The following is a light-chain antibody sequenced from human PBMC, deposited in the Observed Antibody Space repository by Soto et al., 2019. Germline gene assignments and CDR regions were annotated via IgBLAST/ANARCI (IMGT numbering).Light chain of an antibody. Sequence: QAVVTQPPSASGTPGQRVTISCSGSRSNIGSNTVTWYQQVPGTAPKLLIYSNNQRPSGVPDRFSGSKSGTSASLAISGLQSEDEADYYCATWDDSLNGPVFGGGTKLTVL. CDR1: RSNIGSNT. CDR3: ATWDDSLNGPV. J-gene: IGLJ7*01. CDR2: SNN. V-gene: IGLV1-44*01.